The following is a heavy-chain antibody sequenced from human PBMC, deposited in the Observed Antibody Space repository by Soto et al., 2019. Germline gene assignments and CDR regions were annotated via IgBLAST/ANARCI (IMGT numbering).Heavy chain of an antibody. Sequence: QLQLQESGSGLIKPSQTLSLTCAVSGGSISTSDYTWSWIRQPPGRGLEWIGSVYHSGATHYMPALKNRLTMLLDKSNNQFSLHLTSVTAADAAVYYCVRERTIFGVAPGGGVDVWGQGTTVSVSS. D-gene: IGHD3-3*01. CDR2: VYHSGAT. V-gene: IGHV4-30-2*01. CDR1: GGSISTSDYT. J-gene: IGHJ6*02. CDR3: VRERTIFGVAPGGGVDV.